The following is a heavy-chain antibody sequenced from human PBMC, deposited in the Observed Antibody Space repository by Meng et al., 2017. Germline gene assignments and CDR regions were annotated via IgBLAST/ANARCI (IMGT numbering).Heavy chain of an antibody. V-gene: IGHV4-31*01. CDR1: GGSISSGGYY. CDR3: ARVVGKLGIAAATRFDP. Sequence: VQLQESGRGLVKPSTTLSLTCTVSGGSISSGGYYWSWIRQHPGKGLEWIGYIYYSGSTYYNPSLKSLVTISVDTSKNQFSLKLSSVTAADTAVYYCARVVGKLGIAAATRFDPWGQGTLVTVSS. CDR2: IYYSGST. D-gene: IGHD6-13*01. J-gene: IGHJ5*02.